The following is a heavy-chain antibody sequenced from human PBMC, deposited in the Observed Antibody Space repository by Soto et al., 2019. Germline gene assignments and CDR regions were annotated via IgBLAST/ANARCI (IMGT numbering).Heavy chain of an antibody. D-gene: IGHD4-17*01. J-gene: IGHJ6*02. CDR2: INHSGST. V-gene: IGHV4-34*01. Sequence: QVQLQQWGAGLLKPSETLSLTCAVYGGSFSGYYWSWIRQPPGKGLEWIGEINHSGSTNYNPSLKSRVTISVDTSKNQFSLKLSSVTAADTAVYYCARANPMTTVTPPRNYYYGMDVWGQGTTVTVSS. CDR1: GGSFSGYY. CDR3: ARANPMTTVTPPRNYYYGMDV.